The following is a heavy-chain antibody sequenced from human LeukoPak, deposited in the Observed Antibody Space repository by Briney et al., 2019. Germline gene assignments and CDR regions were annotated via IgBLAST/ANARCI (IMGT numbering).Heavy chain of an antibody. J-gene: IGHJ4*02. Sequence: SETLSLTCAVYGGSFSGYYWSWIRQPPGKGLEWIGEINHSGSTNYNPSLKSRVTISVDTSKNQFSLKLSSVTAADTAVYYCARATHGSGSYCTVSPARYYFDYWGQGTLVTVSS. CDR1: GGSFSGYY. D-gene: IGHD3-10*01. CDR2: INHSGST. CDR3: ARATHGSGSYCTVSPARYYFDY. V-gene: IGHV4-34*01.